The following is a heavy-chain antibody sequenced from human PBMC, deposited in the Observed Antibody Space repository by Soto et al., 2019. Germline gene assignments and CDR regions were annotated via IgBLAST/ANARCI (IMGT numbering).Heavy chain of an antibody. J-gene: IGHJ4*02. D-gene: IGHD3-3*01. Sequence: QVQLVESGGGVVQPGRSLRLSCTASGFTFSSYAMHWVRQAPGKGLEWVAVISYDGSNKYYADSVKGRFTISRDNDKNTLYLQMNSLRAEDTAVYYCSRDKRDLRFLEWSYYFAYWGQGTLVTVSS. V-gene: IGHV3-30-3*01. CDR2: ISYDGSNK. CDR3: SRDKRDLRFLEWSYYFAY. CDR1: GFTFSSYA.